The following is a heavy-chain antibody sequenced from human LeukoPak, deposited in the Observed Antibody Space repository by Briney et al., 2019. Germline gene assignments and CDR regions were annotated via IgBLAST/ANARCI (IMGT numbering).Heavy chain of an antibody. D-gene: IGHD6-13*01. CDR1: GGSVSSGYYY. CDR3: AALRGSWYIGY. Sequence: PSETLSLTCTVSGGSVSSGYYYWSWIRQPPGKGLEWIGYMYYSGSTNYNPSLKSRVTISIDTSKNQFSLNLSSVTAADTAVYFCAALRGSWYIGYWGQGTLVTVSS. J-gene: IGHJ4*02. V-gene: IGHV4-61*01. CDR2: MYYSGST.